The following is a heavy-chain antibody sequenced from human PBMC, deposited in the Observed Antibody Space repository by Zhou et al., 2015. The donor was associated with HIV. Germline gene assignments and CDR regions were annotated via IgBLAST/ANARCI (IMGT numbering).Heavy chain of an antibody. CDR2: ISADSGNT. J-gene: IGHJ4*02. CDR3: ARDQWYSRGWHERRSPTFDY. D-gene: IGHD6-19*01. Sequence: QVQLVQSGAEVKKPGASVKVSCKASGYTFTSYGITWVRQAPGQGLEWMGWISADSGNTNYAQKLQGRVTMTTDTSTSTGYMQLRSLRSDDTAVYYCARDQWYSRGWHERRSPTFDYVGPGNPGHRLL. V-gene: IGHV1-18*01. CDR1: GYTFTSYG.